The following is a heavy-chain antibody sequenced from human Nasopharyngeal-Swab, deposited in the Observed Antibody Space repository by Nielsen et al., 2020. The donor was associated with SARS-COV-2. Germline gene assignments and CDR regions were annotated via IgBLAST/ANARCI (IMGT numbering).Heavy chain of an antibody. D-gene: IGHD5-12*01. CDR1: GFTFSPYT. J-gene: IGHJ4*02. Sequence: GESLKISCAASGFTFSPYTMNWVRQAPGKGLEWVSSISGSSSYIFYADSVKGRFTISRDNAKNSLYLQMNSLRAEDTAVYYCAREWIDYWGQGTLVTVSS. CDR3: AREWIDY. CDR2: ISGSSSYI. V-gene: IGHV3-21*01.